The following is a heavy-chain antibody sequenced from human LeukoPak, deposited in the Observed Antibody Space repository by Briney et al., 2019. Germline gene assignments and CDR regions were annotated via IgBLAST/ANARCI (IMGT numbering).Heavy chain of an antibody. CDR1: GGTFSSYA. CDR2: IIPIFGTA. Sequence: GASVKVSCKASGGTFSSYAISWVRQAPGQGLEWMGRIIPIFGTANYAQKLQGRVTMTTDTSTSTAYMELRSLRSDDTAVYYCARDSYSSGSEFNFDYWGQGTLVTVSS. V-gene: IGHV1-69*05. D-gene: IGHD6-19*01. CDR3: ARDSYSSGSEFNFDY. J-gene: IGHJ4*02.